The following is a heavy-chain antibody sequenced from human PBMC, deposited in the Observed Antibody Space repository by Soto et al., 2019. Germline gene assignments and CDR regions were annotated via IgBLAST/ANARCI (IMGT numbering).Heavy chain of an antibody. D-gene: IGHD5-18*01. J-gene: IGHJ5*02. CDR3: AHSSYVQLWLPGWFDH. CDR1: GFSLSTSGVG. CDR2: IYWDEDK. V-gene: IGHV2-5*02. Sequence: QITLKESGPTLVKPTQTLTLTCTFSGFSLSTSGVGVGWIRQPPGKALEGLALIYWDEDKRSSPSLKSRRTITKDTSKNQVVLTMTNMDPVDTATYYCAHSSYVQLWLPGWFDHWGQGTLVTVSS.